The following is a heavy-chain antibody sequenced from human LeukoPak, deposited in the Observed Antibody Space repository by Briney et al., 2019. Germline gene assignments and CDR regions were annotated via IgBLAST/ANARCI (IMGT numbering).Heavy chain of an antibody. D-gene: IGHD3-22*01. CDR3: ARHYYDRSAFDI. CDR2: IIPIFGTA. J-gene: IGHJ3*02. CDR1: GYTFTSYD. Sequence: SVKVSCKASGYTFTSYDINWVRQAPRQGLEWMGGIIPIFGTANYAQKFQGRVTITTDESTSTAYMELSSLRSEDTAVYYCARHYYDRSAFDIWGQGTMVTVSS. V-gene: IGHV1-69*05.